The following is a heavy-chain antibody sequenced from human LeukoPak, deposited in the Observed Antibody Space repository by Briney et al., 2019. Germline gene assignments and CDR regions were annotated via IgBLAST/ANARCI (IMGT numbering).Heavy chain of an antibody. J-gene: IGHJ4*02. V-gene: IGHV1-69*04. CDR3: ARGRGGDYALGY. Sequence: SVKVSCKASGGTFSSYAISWVRQAPGQGLEWMGRIIPILGIANYAQKFQGRVTITADKSTSTAYMELSSLRSEDTAVYYCARGRGGDYALGYWGQGTLVTVSS. D-gene: IGHD2-21*02. CDR2: IIPILGIA. CDR1: GGTFSSYA.